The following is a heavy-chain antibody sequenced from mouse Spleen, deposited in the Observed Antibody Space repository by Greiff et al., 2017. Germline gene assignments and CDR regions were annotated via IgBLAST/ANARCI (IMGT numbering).Heavy chain of an antibody. CDR3: ARHWGITTPYWYFDV. Sequence: EVKLMESGGGLVKLGGSLKLSCAASGFTFSSYAMSWVRQTPEKRLEWVATISSGGGNTYYPDSVKGRFTISRDNAKNTLYLQMSSLKSEDTAMYYCARHWGITTPYWYFDVWGAGTTVTVSS. CDR1: GFTFSSYA. J-gene: IGHJ1*01. D-gene: IGHD2-4*01. CDR2: ISSGGGNT. V-gene: IGHV5-9*04.